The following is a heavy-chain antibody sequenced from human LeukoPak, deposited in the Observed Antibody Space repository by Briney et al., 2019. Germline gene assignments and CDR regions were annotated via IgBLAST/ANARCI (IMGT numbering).Heavy chain of an antibody. CDR2: IYGGGNI. J-gene: IGHJ5*02. CDR3: AKDRSGCSSTSCYFSWFDP. V-gene: IGHV3-53*01. Sequence: GGSLRLSCAASGFTVSSNYMNWVRQAPGKGLEWVSVIYGGGNIYYADSVKGRFTISRDNSKNTLYLQMSSLRAEDTAVYYCAKDRSGCSSTSCYFSWFDPWGQGTLVTVSS. CDR1: GFTVSSNY. D-gene: IGHD2-2*01.